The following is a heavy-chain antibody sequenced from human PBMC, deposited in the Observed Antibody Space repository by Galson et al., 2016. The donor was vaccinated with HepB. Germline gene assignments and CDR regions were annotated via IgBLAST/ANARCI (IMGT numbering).Heavy chain of an antibody. CDR1: GYTFTAYY. V-gene: IGHV1-2*02. CDR3: ARGLFGGLTGNAFDI. J-gene: IGHJ3*02. D-gene: IGHD1-1*01. Sequence: SVKVSCKASGYTFTAYYMHWVRQAPGQGLEWMGWINPHSGNTDSAQKFQGRVSMTRDTSTSKAQMELYTLRSDDTAVYYCARGLFGGLTGNAFDIWGQGTMVTVSS. CDR2: INPHSGNT.